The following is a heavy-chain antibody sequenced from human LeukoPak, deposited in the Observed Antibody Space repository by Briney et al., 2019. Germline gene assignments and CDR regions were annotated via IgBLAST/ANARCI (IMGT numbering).Heavy chain of an antibody. D-gene: IGHD2-15*01. CDR3: ARTFVVVHPADY. V-gene: IGHV3-74*01. Sequence: HPGGSLRLSCAASGFTFSSYWMNWVRQAPGKGLVWVSRINSDGSSTSYADSVKGRFTISRDNAKNTLYLQMNSLRAEDTAVYYCARTFVVVHPADYWGQGTLVTVSS. J-gene: IGHJ4*02. CDR1: GFTFSSYW. CDR2: INSDGSST.